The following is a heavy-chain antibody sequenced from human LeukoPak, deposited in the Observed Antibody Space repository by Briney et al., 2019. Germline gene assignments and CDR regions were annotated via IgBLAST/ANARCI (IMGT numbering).Heavy chain of an antibody. CDR3: ATYRDGYNEIQNDASDI. V-gene: IGHV4-59*12. J-gene: IGHJ3*02. D-gene: IGHD5-24*01. Sequence: PSETLSLTCTVSGGSISSYYWSWIRQPPGKGLEWIGYIYYSGSTYYNPSLKSRVTISVDTSKNQFSLKLSSVTAADTAVYYCATYRDGYNEIQNDASDIWGQGTMVTVSS. CDR2: IYYSGST. CDR1: GGSISSYY.